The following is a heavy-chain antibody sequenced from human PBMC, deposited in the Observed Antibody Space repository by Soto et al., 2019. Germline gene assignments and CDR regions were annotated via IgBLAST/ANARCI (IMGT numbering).Heavy chain of an antibody. Sequence: QVQLVQSGAEVKKPGASVKVSCKASGYTFTSYYMHWVRQAPGQGLEWMGIINPSGGSTSYAQKFQGRVTMTRDTSTSTVYMELSSLRSEDTAVYYCARDPSSNYYDSSGYYSLMWYFDLCGRGTLVIVSS. CDR1: GYTFTSYY. CDR2: INPSGGST. D-gene: IGHD3-22*01. CDR3: ARDPSSNYYDSSGYYSLMWYFDL. J-gene: IGHJ2*01. V-gene: IGHV1-46*01.